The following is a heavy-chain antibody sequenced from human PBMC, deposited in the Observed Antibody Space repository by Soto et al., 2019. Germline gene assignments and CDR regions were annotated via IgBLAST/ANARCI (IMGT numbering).Heavy chain of an antibody. CDR1: GGSISSGGYY. Sequence: QVQLQESGPGLVKPSQTLSLTCTVSGGSISSGGYYWSWIRQHPGKGLEWIGYIYYGGSTYYNPSLKSRVTISVDTSKTQFSLRLRCVTAADTAVYSCAGSGDYGGGDIWGQGTMVTVSS. D-gene: IGHD4-17*01. CDR3: AGSGDYGGGDI. J-gene: IGHJ3*02. CDR2: IYYGGST. V-gene: IGHV4-31*03.